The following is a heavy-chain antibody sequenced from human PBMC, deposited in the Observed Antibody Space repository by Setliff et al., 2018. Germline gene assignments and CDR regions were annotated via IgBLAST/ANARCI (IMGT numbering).Heavy chain of an antibody. CDR1: AFTFSNAW. D-gene: IGHD4-17*01. CDR3: STLTTVTTSPL. V-gene: IGHV3-15*01. CDR2: IKSKTDGGTT. Sequence: PGGSLRLSCAASAFTFSNAWMSWVRQAPGKGLEWVGRIKSKTDGGTTDYAAPVKGRFTISRDDSKNTLYLQMNSLETEDTAVYYCSTLTTVTTSPLWGQGTRVTVSS. J-gene: IGHJ4*02.